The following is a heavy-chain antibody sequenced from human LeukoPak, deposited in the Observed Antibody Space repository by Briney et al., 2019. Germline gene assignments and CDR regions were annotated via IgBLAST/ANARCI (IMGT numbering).Heavy chain of an antibody. CDR3: ARALFPHYYDSSGYDL. J-gene: IGHJ3*01. Sequence: ASVKVSCKASGYTFTSYGISWVRQAPGQGLEWMGWISAYNGNTNYAQKLQGRVTTTTDTSTSTAYMELRSLRSDDTAVYYCARALFPHYYDSSGYDLWGQGTMVTVSS. CDR1: GYTFTSYG. D-gene: IGHD3-22*01. CDR2: ISAYNGNT. V-gene: IGHV1-18*01.